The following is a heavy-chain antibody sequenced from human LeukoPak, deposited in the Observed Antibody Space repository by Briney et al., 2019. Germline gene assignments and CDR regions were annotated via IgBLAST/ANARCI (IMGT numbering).Heavy chain of an antibody. Sequence: SETLSLTCAVYGGSFSGYYWSWIRQPPGKGLEWIGEINHSGSTNYNPSLKSRVTISVDTSKNQLSLKLSSVTAADTAVYYCARNADDSSSYPYFDYWGQGTLVTVSS. V-gene: IGHV4-34*01. J-gene: IGHJ4*02. CDR1: GGSFSGYY. CDR3: ARNADDSSSYPYFDY. D-gene: IGHD3-22*01. CDR2: INHSGST.